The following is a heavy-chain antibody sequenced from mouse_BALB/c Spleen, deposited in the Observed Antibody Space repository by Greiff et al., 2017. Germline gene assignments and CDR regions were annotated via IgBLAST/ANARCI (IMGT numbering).Heavy chain of an antibody. CDR3: ARPTFAY. D-gene: IGHD2-10*01. CDR1: GFSLTSYG. J-gene: IGHJ3*01. Sequence: QVQLMQSGPGLVQPSQCLSITCTVSGFSLTSYGVHWVRQSPGKGLEWLGVIWSGGSTDYNAAFISRLSISKDNSKSQVFFKMNSLQANDTAIYYCARPTFAYWGQGTLVTVSA. CDR2: IWSGGST. V-gene: IGHV2-2*02.